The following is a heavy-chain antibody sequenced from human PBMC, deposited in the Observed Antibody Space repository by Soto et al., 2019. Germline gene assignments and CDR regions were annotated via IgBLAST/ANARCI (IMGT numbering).Heavy chain of an antibody. CDR3: ARDNRATVTTYFDY. Sequence: PGGSLRLSCAASGFTFSSYAMHWVRQAPGKGLEWVAVISYDGSNKYYADSVKGRFTISRDNSKNTLYLQMNSLRAEDTAVYYCARDNRATVTTYFDYWGQGTLVTVSS. V-gene: IGHV3-30-3*01. D-gene: IGHD4-17*01. CDR1: GFTFSSYA. CDR2: ISYDGSNK. J-gene: IGHJ4*02.